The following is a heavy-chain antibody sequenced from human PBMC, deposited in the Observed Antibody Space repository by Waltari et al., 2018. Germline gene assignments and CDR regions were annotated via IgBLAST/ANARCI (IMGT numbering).Heavy chain of an antibody. J-gene: IGHJ2*01. CDR3: ARDNPSSGWYFHWYFDL. CDR2: ISYDGSNK. D-gene: IGHD6-19*01. CDR1: GFTFSSYA. Sequence: VQLVETGGGLIQPGGSLRLSCAASGFTFSSYAMHWVRQAPGKGLAWVAVISYDGSNKYYADSVKGRFTISRDNSKNTLYLQMNSLRAEDTAVYYCARDNPSSGWYFHWYFDLWGRGTLVTVSS. V-gene: IGHV3-30-3*01.